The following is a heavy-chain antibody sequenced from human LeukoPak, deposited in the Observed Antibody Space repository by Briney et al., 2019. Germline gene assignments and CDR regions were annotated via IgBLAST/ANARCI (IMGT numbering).Heavy chain of an antibody. Sequence: ASVKVSCKASGYTFTNYGISWVRQAPGQGLEWMGLINPSGGSTLYAEKFQGRIIMTRDMSTATDYMELSSLRSEDTAVYYCARDNSIGDRGWWFDPWGQGTLVTVSS. CDR3: ARDNSIGDRGWWFDP. D-gene: IGHD4-23*01. CDR1: GYTFTNYG. CDR2: INPSGGST. V-gene: IGHV1-46*01. J-gene: IGHJ5*02.